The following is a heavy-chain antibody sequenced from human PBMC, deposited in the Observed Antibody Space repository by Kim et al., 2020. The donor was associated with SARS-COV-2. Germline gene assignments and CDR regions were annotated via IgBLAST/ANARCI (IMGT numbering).Heavy chain of an antibody. D-gene: IGHD3-16*01. CDR2: IKSKTDGGTS. J-gene: IGHJ4*02. Sequence: GGSLRLSCAVSGITFSNAWFNWVRQSPGKGLEWVGGIKSKTDGGTSDLAAPVKCSFAISSDDSENTLYLLMNNVKTDDTAVYYCTTVSLRWGQGTLVTVS. CDR1: GITFSNAW. CDR3: TTVSLR. V-gene: IGHV3-15*01.